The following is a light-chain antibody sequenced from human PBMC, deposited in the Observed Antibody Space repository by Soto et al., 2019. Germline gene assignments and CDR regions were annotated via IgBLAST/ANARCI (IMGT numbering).Light chain of an antibody. Sequence: DIQMTQSPSTPSASVGGTVTITCRASESIDNWLAWYQQKPGKAPKLLIFAASTLVRGVPSRFSGRGSGTEFTLTISSLQADDYATFYCQQYHTDWTFGQGTKVDIK. J-gene: IGKJ1*01. CDR1: ESIDNW. CDR2: AAS. CDR3: QQYHTDWT. V-gene: IGKV1-5*01.